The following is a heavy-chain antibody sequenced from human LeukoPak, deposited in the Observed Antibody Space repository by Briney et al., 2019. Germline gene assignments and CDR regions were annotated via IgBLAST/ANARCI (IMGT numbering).Heavy chain of an antibody. J-gene: IGHJ6*03. CDR2: INHSGST. CDR1: GGSFSGYY. V-gene: IGHV4-34*01. D-gene: IGHD2/OR15-2a*01. CDR3: ARSLSYYYYYMDV. Sequence: SETLSLTCAVSGGSFSGYYWSWIRQPPGKGLEWIGEINHSGSTNYNPSLKSRVTISVDTSKNQFSLKLSSVTAADTAVYYCARSLSYYYYYMDVLGKGTTVTVSS.